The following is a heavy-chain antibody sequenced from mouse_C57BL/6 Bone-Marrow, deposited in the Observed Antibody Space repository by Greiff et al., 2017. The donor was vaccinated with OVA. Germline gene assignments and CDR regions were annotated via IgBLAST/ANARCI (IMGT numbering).Heavy chain of an antibody. D-gene: IGHD4-1*01. CDR3: ARNLGWDWFAY. V-gene: IGHV1-64*01. Sequence: VQLQQPGAELVKPGASVKLSCKASGYTFTSYWMHWVKQRPGQGLEWIGMIHPNSGSTNYNEKFTSKATLTVDKASSTAYMQLSSLTSEDSAVYYCARNLGWDWFAYWGQGTLVTVSA. J-gene: IGHJ3*01. CDR2: IHPNSGST. CDR1: GYTFTSYW.